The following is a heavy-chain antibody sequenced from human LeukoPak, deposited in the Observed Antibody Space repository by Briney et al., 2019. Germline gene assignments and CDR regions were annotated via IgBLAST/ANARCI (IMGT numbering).Heavy chain of an antibody. CDR1: GFTFSSYA. J-gene: IGHJ6*02. CDR3: AKDHRGYSGYESPWDYYGMDV. Sequence: GGSLRLSCAASGFTFSSYAMSWVRQAPGKGLEWVSSISGSGGSTYYADSVKGRFTISRDNSKNTLYLQMNSLRAEDTAVYYCAKDHRGYSGYESPWDYYGMDVWGQGTTVTVSS. D-gene: IGHD5-12*01. CDR2: ISGSGGST. V-gene: IGHV3-23*01.